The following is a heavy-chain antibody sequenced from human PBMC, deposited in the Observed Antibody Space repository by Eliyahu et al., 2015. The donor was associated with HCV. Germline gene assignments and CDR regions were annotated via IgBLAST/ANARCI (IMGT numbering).Heavy chain of an antibody. CDR2: IXSGGST. CDR1: GFTVSXNX. V-gene: IGHV3-66*01. Sequence: EVQLVESGGGLVQPGGSLRLSCAAXGFTVSXNXMRWVRQXPGKGLEWVSXIXSGGSTYYADYVKGRFTISRDNSKNTLYLQMNSLRAEDTAVYYCARDRGVVVPAAGLVILPYYGMDVWGQGTTVTVSS. CDR3: ARDRGVVVPAAGLVILPYYGMDV. D-gene: IGHD2-2*01. J-gene: IGHJ6*02.